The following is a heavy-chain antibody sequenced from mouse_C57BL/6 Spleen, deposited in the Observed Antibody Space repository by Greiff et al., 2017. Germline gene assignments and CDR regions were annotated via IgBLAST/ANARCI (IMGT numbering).Heavy chain of an antibody. J-gene: IGHJ4*01. V-gene: IGHV1-53*01. CDR2: INPSNGGT. D-gene: IGHD2-12*01. CDR1: GYTFTSYW. CDR3: AGYSNDRYAMDY. Sequence: QVQLQQPGTELVKPGASVKLSCTASGYTFTSYWMHWVKQRPGQGLEWIGNINPSNGGTNYNEKFNIKATLTVDKSSSTAYMQLSSLTSEDAAVYYCAGYSNDRYAMDYWGQGTSVTVSA.